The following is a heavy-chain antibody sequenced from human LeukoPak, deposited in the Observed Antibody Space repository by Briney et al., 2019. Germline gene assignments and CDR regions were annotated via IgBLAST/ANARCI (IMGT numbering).Heavy chain of an antibody. CDR2: IIPIVGTA. CDR3: ARTPQHSYYYYNMDV. Sequence: SVKVSCKASGGTFSTYAITWVRQAPGQGLEWMGGIIPIVGTANYAQKFQDRVTITTDASTSTVYMELTSLRSEDTAVYYCARTPQHSYYYYNMDVWGKGTTVTVAS. CDR1: GGTFSTYA. V-gene: IGHV1-69*05. D-gene: IGHD5-18*01. J-gene: IGHJ6*03.